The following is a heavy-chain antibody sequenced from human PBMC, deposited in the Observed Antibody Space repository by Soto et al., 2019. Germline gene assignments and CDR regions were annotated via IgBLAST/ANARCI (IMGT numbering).Heavy chain of an antibody. CDR3: ARDEGSGYPDWFDP. CDR1: GYTFTSYG. V-gene: IGHV1-18*01. CDR2: ISAYNGNT. J-gene: IGHJ5*02. D-gene: IGHD3-22*01. Sequence: ASVKVSCKASGYTFTSYGISWVRQAPGQGLEWMGWISAYNGNTNYAQKLQGRVTMTTDTFTSTAYMELRSLRSVDSAVYYCARDEGSGYPDWFDPWGQGTLVTVSS.